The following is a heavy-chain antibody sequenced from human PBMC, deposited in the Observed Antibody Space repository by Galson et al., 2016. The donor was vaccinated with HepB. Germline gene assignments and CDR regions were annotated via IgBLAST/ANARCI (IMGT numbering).Heavy chain of an antibody. D-gene: IGHD2-15*01. V-gene: IGHV3-23*01. CDR2: ISGSGGNT. Sequence: SLRLSCAASGFTFSNYWMTWVRQAPRKGLEWVSGISGSGGNTYYADSVKGRFTISRDNSKNTLYLQMNSLRAEDTAVYYCAKIKGRWVADYWGQGTLVTVSS. CDR1: GFTFSNYW. J-gene: IGHJ4*02. CDR3: AKIKGRWVADY.